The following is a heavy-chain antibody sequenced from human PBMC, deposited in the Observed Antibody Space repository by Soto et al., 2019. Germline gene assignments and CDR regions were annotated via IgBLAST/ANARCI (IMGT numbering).Heavy chain of an antibody. CDR3: ASLTYYYDSSGYYFPHYFDY. CDR1: GGSISSGGYS. J-gene: IGHJ4*02. Sequence: PSETLSLTCAVSGGSISSGGYSWSWIRQPPGKGLEWIGYIYHSGSTYYNPSLKSRVTISVDRSKNQFSLKLSPVTAADTAVYYCASLTYYYDSSGYYFPHYFDYWGQGTLVTVSS. V-gene: IGHV4-30-2*01. D-gene: IGHD3-22*01. CDR2: IYHSGST.